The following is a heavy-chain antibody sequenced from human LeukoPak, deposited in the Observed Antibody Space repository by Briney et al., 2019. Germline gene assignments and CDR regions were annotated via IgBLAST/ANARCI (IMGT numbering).Heavy chain of an antibody. J-gene: IGHJ4*02. V-gene: IGHV3-23*01. CDR2: ISGSGGST. D-gene: IGHD2-2*01. CDR1: GFTFSSYA. CDR3: ARPKRGYCSSTSCSYYFDY. Sequence: GGSLRLSCAASGFTFSSYAMSRVRQAPGKGLEWVSAISGSGGSTYYADSVKGRFTISRDNSKNTLYLQMNSLRAEDTAVYYCARPKRGYCSSTSCSYYFDYWGQGTLVTVSS.